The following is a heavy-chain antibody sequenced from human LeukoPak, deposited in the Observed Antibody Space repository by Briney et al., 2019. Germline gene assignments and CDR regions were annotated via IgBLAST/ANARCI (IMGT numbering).Heavy chain of an antibody. Sequence: SVKVSCKASGGTFSSYAISWVRQAPGQGLEWMGGIIPIFGTANYAQKFQGRVTITADTSTSTAYMELRSLRSDDTAVYYCARDEGDDSSGYWNWFDPWGQGTLVTVSS. CDR2: IIPIFGTA. CDR1: GGTFSSYA. CDR3: ARDEGDDSSGYWNWFDP. V-gene: IGHV1-69*06. D-gene: IGHD3-22*01. J-gene: IGHJ5*02.